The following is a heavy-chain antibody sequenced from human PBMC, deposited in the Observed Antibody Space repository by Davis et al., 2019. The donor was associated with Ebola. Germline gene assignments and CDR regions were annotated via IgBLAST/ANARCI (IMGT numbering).Heavy chain of an antibody. CDR2: INPHNGNT. CDR1: GYTFTNYG. Sequence: SVTVSCKASGYTFTNYGITWVRQSPGQGLEWMGWINPHNGNTNYAQNVQGRVTMTTDTSTSTAYMEVGSLKSDDTAVYYCARAQFPTTSDHWGQGTLVTVSS. CDR3: ARAQFPTTSDH. D-gene: IGHD1-1*01. J-gene: IGHJ4*02. V-gene: IGHV1-18*04.